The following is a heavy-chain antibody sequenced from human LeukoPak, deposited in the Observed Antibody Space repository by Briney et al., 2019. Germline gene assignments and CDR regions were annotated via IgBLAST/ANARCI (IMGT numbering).Heavy chain of an antibody. D-gene: IGHD4-17*01. CDR2: ISSSSSTI. V-gene: IGHV3-48*02. CDR1: GFTFSSYS. Sequence: PGGSLRLSCAASGFTFSSYSMNWVRQAPGKGLEWVSYISSSSSTIYYADSVKGRFTISRDNAKNSLYLQMNNLRDEDTAVYYCARGRKRGFYWDGDPPLFDYWGQGTLVTVSS. CDR3: ARGRKRGFYWDGDPPLFDY. J-gene: IGHJ4*02.